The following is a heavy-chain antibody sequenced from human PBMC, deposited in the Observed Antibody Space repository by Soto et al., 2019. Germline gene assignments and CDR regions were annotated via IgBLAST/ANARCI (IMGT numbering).Heavy chain of an antibody. CDR3: ARAGSTVTSKSLLWYFDL. J-gene: IGHJ2*01. CDR2: ISYDGSNK. CDR1: GFTFSSYA. D-gene: IGHD4-17*01. V-gene: IGHV3-30-3*01. Sequence: QVQLVESGGGVVQPGRSLRLSCAASGFTFSSYAMHWVRQAPGKGLEWVAVISYDGSNKYYADSVKGRFTISRDNSKNTLYLQMNSLRAEDTAVYYCARAGSTVTSKSLLWYFDLWGRGTLVTVSS.